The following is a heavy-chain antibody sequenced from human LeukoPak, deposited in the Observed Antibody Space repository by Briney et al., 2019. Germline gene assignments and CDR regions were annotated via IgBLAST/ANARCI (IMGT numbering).Heavy chain of an antibody. CDR3: ARDKGYGSGNFWSVDY. CDR2: IWFDGSTK. Sequence: PGGSLRLSCAASGFSFKDTGMHWVRQAPGKGPEWLTIIWFDGSTKYYADSVKGRFTVSRDNSQNILYLQMNDLRAEDTAVYYCARDKGYGSGNFWSVDYWGQGTLVTVSS. V-gene: IGHV3-33*01. CDR1: GFSFKDTG. J-gene: IGHJ4*02. D-gene: IGHD3-10*01.